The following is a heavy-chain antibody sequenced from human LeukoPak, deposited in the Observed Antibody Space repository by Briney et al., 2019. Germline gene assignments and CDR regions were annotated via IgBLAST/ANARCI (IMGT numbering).Heavy chain of an antibody. J-gene: IGHJ5*02. V-gene: IGHV3-23*01. CDR2: ISGSGGST. Sequence: GGSLRLSCAASGFTFSSYAMSWVRQAPGKGLEWVSAISGSGGSTYYADSVKGRFTISRDNSKNTLYLQMNSLRAEDTAVYYCARGKEDIVAVVADGLNWFDPWSQGTLVTVSS. D-gene: IGHD2-15*01. CDR3: ARGKEDIVAVVADGLNWFDP. CDR1: GFTFSSYA.